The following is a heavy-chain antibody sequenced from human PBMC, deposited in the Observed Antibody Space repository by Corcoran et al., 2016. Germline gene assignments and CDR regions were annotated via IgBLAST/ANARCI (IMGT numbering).Heavy chain of an antibody. Sequence: EVQLVESGGGLVKPGGSLRLSCAASGFSFSNAWMNWVRQAPGKGLEWVGRIKSKTDGGTTDYAAPVKGRFTISRDDSKNTLYLQMNSLKSEDTAVYYCTTGLGCSGCSCYGLPDYWGQGTLVTVSS. CDR3: TTGLGCSGCSCYGLPDY. CDR2: IKSKTDGGTT. CDR1: GFSFSNAW. V-gene: IGHV3-15*07. J-gene: IGHJ4*02. D-gene: IGHD2-15*01.